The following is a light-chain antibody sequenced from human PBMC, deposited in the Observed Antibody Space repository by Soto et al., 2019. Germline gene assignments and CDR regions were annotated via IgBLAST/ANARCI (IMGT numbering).Light chain of an antibody. CDR2: KAT. V-gene: IGKV1-5*03. J-gene: IGKJ2*01. Sequence: DIQMTQSPSTLSASLGDRVTITCRASQSITTWLAWYQQKPGKAPKLLIYKATNLQSGVPSRFSGSGSGTEFSLTISSLQPDDFATYYCQRYNDYQYIFGQGTRLEIK. CDR1: QSITTW. CDR3: QRYNDYQYI.